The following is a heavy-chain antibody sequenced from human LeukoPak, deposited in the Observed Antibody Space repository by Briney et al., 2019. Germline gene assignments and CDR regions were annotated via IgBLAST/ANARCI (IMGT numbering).Heavy chain of an antibody. J-gene: IGHJ4*02. CDR2: IYSGGST. D-gene: IGHD6-13*01. CDR1: GFTVSSNY. Sequence: GGSLRLSCAASGFTVSSNYMSWVRQAPGKGLEWVSVIYSGGSTYYADSVKGRFTISRDNSKNTPYLQMNSLRAEDTAVYYCARDPKSGAAAGTDYWGQGTLVTVSS. CDR3: ARDPKSGAAAGTDY. V-gene: IGHV3-66*01.